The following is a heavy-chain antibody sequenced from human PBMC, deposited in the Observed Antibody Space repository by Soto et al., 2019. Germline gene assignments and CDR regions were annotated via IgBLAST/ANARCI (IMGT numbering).Heavy chain of an antibody. CDR1: GGTFSSYT. J-gene: IGHJ4*02. Sequence: QVQLVQSGAEVKKTGSSVKVSCKASGGTFSSYTISWVRQAPGQGLEWMGRIIPMFGIGNYAQKFQGRVTITADKSTSTAYMELSSLRSEDTAVYYCALGYGDSHAYGGQGTLFTVSS. CDR3: ALGYGDSHAY. V-gene: IGHV1-69*02. D-gene: IGHD4-17*01. CDR2: IIPMFGIG.